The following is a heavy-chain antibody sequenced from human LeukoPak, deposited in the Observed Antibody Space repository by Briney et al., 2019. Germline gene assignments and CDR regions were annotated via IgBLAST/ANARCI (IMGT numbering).Heavy chain of an antibody. J-gene: IGHJ4*02. D-gene: IGHD2-8*01. CDR1: SGSFSGYY. CDR2: INHSGTT. CDR3: AGGRINGKFDF. Sequence: SGTLSLTCAVYSGSFSGYYWTWIRQSPGKGLEWIGEINHSGTTRYDPSLKSRLTISVDTSKNQFSLNLSSVTAADTAVYYCAGGRINGKFDFWGQGTLVTVSS. V-gene: IGHV4-34*01.